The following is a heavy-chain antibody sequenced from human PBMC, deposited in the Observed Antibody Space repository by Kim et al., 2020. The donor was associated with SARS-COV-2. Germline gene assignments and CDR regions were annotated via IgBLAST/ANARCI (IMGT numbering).Heavy chain of an antibody. CDR1: GYTLTELS. D-gene: IGHD6-6*01. V-gene: IGHV1-24*01. J-gene: IGHJ4*02. CDR2: FDPEDGET. Sequence: ASVKVSCKVSGYTLTELSMHWVRQAPGKGLEWMGGFDPEDGETIYAQKFQGRVTMTEDTSTDTAYMELSSLRSEDTAVYYCATLPVGSSSIAHDYWGQGTLVTVSS. CDR3: ATLPVGSSSIAHDY.